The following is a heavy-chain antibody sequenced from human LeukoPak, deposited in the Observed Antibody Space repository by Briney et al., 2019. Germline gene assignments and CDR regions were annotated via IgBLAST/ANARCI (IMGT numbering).Heavy chain of an antibody. D-gene: IGHD3-10*01. CDR2: ISYDGSNK. J-gene: IGHJ4*02. CDR1: GFTFSSYG. V-gene: IGHV3-30*18. Sequence: PGGSLRLSCAASGFTFSSYGMHWVRQAPGKGLEWVAVISYDGSNKYYADSVKGRFTISRDNSKNTLYLQMNSLRAEDTAVYYCAKDLDGSGIPFDYWGQGTLVTVSS. CDR3: AKDLDGSGIPFDY.